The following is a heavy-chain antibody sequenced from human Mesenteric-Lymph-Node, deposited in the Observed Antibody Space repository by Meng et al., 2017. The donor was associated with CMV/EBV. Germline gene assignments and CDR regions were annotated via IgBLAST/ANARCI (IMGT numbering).Heavy chain of an antibody. J-gene: IGHJ4*02. CDR2: IYGTGIT. Sequence: QVQLQESGPGLVNPSEPLSLTCIVSGVSVTSGAYHWSWIRQSPGKGLEWIGYIYGTGITIYNPSLKSRVTILLETSKNQFSLKLNSVTTADTAVYYCAKSRSSTPGIVDDWGQGTLVTVSS. D-gene: IGHD2/OR15-2a*01. V-gene: IGHV4-61*08. CDR1: GVSVTSGAYH. CDR3: AKSRSSTPGIVDD.